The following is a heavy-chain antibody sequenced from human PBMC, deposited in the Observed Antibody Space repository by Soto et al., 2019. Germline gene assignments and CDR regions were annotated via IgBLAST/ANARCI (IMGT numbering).Heavy chain of an antibody. CDR3: AKGGYYYDTSGPNFEY. Sequence: PGGSLRLSCAAFGFTFSSYAMSWVRQAPGKGLEWVSSISGSGGTSYYADSVKGRFTLSRDNSKNTLYLQMNSLRAEDTAVYYCAKGGYYYDTSGPNFEYWGQGTMVTVSA. V-gene: IGHV3-23*01. CDR2: ISGSGGTS. CDR1: GFTFSSYA. J-gene: IGHJ4*02. D-gene: IGHD3-22*01.